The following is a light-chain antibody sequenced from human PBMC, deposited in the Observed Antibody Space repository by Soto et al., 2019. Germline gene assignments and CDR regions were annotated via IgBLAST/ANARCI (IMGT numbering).Light chain of an antibody. Sequence: QSVLTQPPSASGSPGQSVIISCTGTSSDVGGYNYVSWYQQHPGKAPKLMIYEVSKRPSGVPDRFSGSKSGNTASLTVSGLQAEDEAEYYCSSYAGSNNVVFGGGTKLTVL. CDR3: SSYAGSNNVV. CDR2: EVS. V-gene: IGLV2-8*01. CDR1: SSDVGGYNY. J-gene: IGLJ2*01.